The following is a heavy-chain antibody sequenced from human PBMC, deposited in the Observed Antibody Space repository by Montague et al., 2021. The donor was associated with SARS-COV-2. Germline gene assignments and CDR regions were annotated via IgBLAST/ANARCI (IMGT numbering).Heavy chain of an antibody. V-gene: IGHV4-34*01. CDR2: INHGGIT. CDR3: ARLRDGVVPSPILGVGPYYSYYFIDV. D-gene: IGHD3-10*01. J-gene: IGHJ6*03. Sequence: SETLSLTCAVHGGSFSTYSWNWIRQPPGKGLEWIGEINHGGITNYNPSLKSRLTISADTSKNQFSLKLTSVAAADTAVYYCARLRDGVVPSPILGVGPYYSYYFIDVWGKGTTVTVSS. CDR1: GGSFSTYS.